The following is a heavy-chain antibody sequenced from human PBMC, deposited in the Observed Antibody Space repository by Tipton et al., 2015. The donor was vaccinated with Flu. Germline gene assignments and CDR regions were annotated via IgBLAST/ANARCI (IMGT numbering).Heavy chain of an antibody. CDR2: IYPSGGT. J-gene: IGHJ4*02. CDR1: GVSISGGGYY. Sequence: TLSLTCTVSGVSISGGGYYWSWIRQSAGKGVEWIGRIYPSGGTEYNPNLKSRVTISRDTSKNEFSLRVSSVTAADTAVYYCASGKFDDSAREGFFGYWGQGILVTVSS. V-gene: IGHV4-61*02. CDR3: ASGKFDDSAREGFFGY. D-gene: IGHD5-24*01.